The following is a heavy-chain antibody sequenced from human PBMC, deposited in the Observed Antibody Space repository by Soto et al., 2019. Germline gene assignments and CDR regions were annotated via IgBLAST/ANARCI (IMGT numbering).Heavy chain of an antibody. J-gene: IGHJ6*03. CDR1: SGSVTSGRFF. D-gene: IGHD2-2*01. Sequence: QVQLRESGPGVVKPSETLSLICSVSSGSVTSGRFFWSWVRQHPGKGLEWIGHIYYGGNTYYNPSLKSRVAMSVDTSKNRLSLTLSALTAADTAVYYCARSLPGGTIFYMDVWGEGTTVTVSS. V-gene: IGHV4-31*02. CDR3: ARSLPGGTIFYMDV. CDR2: IYYGGNT.